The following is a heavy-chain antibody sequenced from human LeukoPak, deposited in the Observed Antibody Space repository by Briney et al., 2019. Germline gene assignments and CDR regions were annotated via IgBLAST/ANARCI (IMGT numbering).Heavy chain of an antibody. D-gene: IGHD3-22*01. V-gene: IGHV3-11*01. Sequence: GGSLRLSCAASGFTFSDYYMSWIRQAPGKGLEWVSYISSSGSTIYYADSVKGRFTISRDNAKNSLYLQVNSLRAEDTAVYYCARDLGDYYDSSGYYPVDAFDIWGQGTMVTVSS. CDR2: ISSSGSTI. J-gene: IGHJ3*02. CDR3: ARDLGDYYDSSGYYPVDAFDI. CDR1: GFTFSDYY.